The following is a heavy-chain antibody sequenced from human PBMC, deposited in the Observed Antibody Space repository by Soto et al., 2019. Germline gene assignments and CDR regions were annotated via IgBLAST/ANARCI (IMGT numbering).Heavy chain of an antibody. D-gene: IGHD3-3*01. V-gene: IGHV3-23*01. CDR1: GFTFSSYA. CDR3: AKVLPTYYDFWSGYPGDYYYYYGMDV. Sequence: GSLRLSCAASGFTFSSYAMSWVRQAPGKGLEWVSAISGSGGSTYYADSVKGRFTISRDNSKNTLYLQMNSLRAEDTAVYYCAKVLPTYYDFWSGYPGDYYYYYGMDVWGQGTTVTVSS. CDR2: ISGSGGST. J-gene: IGHJ6*02.